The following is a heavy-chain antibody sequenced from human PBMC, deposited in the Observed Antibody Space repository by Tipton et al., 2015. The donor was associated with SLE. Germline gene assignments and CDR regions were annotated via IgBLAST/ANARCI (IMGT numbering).Heavy chain of an antibody. D-gene: IGHD3-3*01. Sequence: QSGAEVKKPGSSVKVSCKASGDIFSNYAISWVRQAPGQGLEWMGGINPIFGTANYAQKFQGRVTITTDESTSTAYMELSSLRSEDTAVYYCAREGITIFGVVRGMDVWGQGTAVTVSS. CDR3: AREGITIFGVVRGMDV. V-gene: IGHV1-69*05. CDR1: GDIFSNYA. CDR2: INPIFGTA. J-gene: IGHJ6*02.